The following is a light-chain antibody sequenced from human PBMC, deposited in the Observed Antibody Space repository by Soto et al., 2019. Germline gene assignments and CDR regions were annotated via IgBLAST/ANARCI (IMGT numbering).Light chain of an antibody. Sequence: AIRMTQSPSSLSASTGDRVTITCRASQGISSYLAWYQQKPGKAPKLLIYAASTLQSGVPSRFSGSGSGTEFTLTISCLQSEDFATYYCQQYYSYPPTFGQGTKVDIK. J-gene: IGKJ1*01. CDR3: QQYYSYPPT. CDR2: AAS. CDR1: QGISSY. V-gene: IGKV1-8*01.